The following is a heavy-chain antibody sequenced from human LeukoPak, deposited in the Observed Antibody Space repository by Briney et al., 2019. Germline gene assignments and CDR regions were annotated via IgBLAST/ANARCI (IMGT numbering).Heavy chain of an antibody. CDR1: GFTFSSYW. D-gene: IGHD5-12*01. V-gene: IGHV3-7*01. Sequence: GGSLRLSCAASGFTFSSYWMSWVRKAPGKGLEWVANIKQDGSEKYYLDSVKGRFTISRDNDKNSVYLQVNSMRTEDTAVYYCSRERGYSGYGVDYWGHGTLVTVSS. CDR2: IKQDGSEK. J-gene: IGHJ4*01. CDR3: SRERGYSGYGVDY.